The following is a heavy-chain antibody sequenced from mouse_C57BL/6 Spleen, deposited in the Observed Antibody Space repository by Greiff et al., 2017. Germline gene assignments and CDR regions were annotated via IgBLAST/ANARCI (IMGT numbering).Heavy chain of an antibody. CDR3: ASGYSNGYFDV. CDR1: GFTFSSYT. CDR2: ISGGGGNT. D-gene: IGHD2-5*01. V-gene: IGHV5-9*01. J-gene: IGHJ1*03. Sequence: EVNLVESGGGLVKPGGSLKLSCAASGFTFSSYTMSWVRQTPEKRLEWVATISGGGGNTYYPDSVKGRFTISRDNAKNTLYLQMSSLRSEDTALYYCASGYSNGYFDVWGTGTTVTVSS.